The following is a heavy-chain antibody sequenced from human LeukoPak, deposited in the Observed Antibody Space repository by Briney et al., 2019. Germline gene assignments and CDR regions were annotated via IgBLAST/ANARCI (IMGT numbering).Heavy chain of an antibody. D-gene: IGHD4-11*01. CDR3: AKDGFDYIRLFQH. CDR1: GFTFGDYA. J-gene: IGHJ1*01. CDR2: IRSKAYGGTT. V-gene: IGHV3-49*04. Sequence: GGSLRLSCTASGFTFGDYAMSWVRQAPGKGLEWVGFIRSKAYGGTTEYAASVKGRFTISRDDSKSIAYLQMNSLKTEDTAVYYCAKDGFDYIRLFQHWGQGTLVTVSS.